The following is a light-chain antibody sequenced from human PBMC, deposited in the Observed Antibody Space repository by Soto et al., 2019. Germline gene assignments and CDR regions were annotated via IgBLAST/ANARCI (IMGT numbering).Light chain of an antibody. CDR3: QQYYTTPTWT. CDR1: HSVFYRFRSKNY. CDR2: WAS. Sequence: DIVMTQSSDSLNLSLGERANINPTPIHSVFYRFRSKNYLGWFQQTPGQTPRILIYWASTRESGVSDRFSGSVSGTDFTLTIDSLQAEDVAVYYCQQYYTTPTWTFGQGTKVDI. V-gene: IGKV4-1*01. J-gene: IGKJ1*01.